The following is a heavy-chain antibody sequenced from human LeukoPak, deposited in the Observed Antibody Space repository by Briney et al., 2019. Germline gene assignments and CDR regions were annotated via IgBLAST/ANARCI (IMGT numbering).Heavy chain of an antibody. V-gene: IGHV3-74*01. J-gene: IGHJ5*02. D-gene: IGHD6-19*01. CDR2: INDDGYSI. Sequence: GGSLRLSCAASGFAFSGYWMHWVRQAPGKGLVWLSRINDDGYSISYADSVKGRFTISRDNAKKTLYLQMNSLRAEDTAMYYCARGEAVAGNDHWGQGALVTVSS. CDR1: GFAFSGYW. CDR3: ARGEAVAGNDH.